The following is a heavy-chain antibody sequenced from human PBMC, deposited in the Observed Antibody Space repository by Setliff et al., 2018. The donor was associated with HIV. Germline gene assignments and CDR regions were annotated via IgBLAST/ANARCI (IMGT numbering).Heavy chain of an antibody. D-gene: IGHD2-21*02. CDR1: GYSFTSYW. Sequence: SLKISCKGSGYSFTSYWIAWVRQKPGKGLEWMGIIFPGDSKMHYSPSFQGRVTLSAGKSISTAYLQWSSLQTSDSGMYYCARGIAALTASFDYWGQGSLVTVSS. CDR3: ARGIAALTASFDY. V-gene: IGHV5-51*01. CDR2: IFPGDSKM. J-gene: IGHJ4*02.